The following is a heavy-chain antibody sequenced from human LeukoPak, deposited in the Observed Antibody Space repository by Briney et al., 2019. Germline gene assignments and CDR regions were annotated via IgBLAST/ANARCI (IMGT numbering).Heavy chain of an antibody. D-gene: IGHD3-10*01. CDR2: ISFDGNNK. CDR3: TKDRGVRGGSFDY. V-gene: IGHV3-30*18. J-gene: IGHJ4*02. Sequence: RGRSLRLSCAASGFTFTNYGMHLVRQSPGKGLEWVAVISFDGNNKNYADSVKGRFTVSRDNSKITLYLQTNSLRVEDTAMYYCTKDRGVRGGSFDYWGQGTPVTVSS. CDR1: GFTFTNYG.